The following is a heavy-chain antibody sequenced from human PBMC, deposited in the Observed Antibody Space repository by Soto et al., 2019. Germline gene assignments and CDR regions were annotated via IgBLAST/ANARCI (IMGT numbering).Heavy chain of an antibody. CDR1: GFSLSVSGVA. J-gene: IGHJ4*02. CDR3: AHRGSQPHPFDF. Sequence: QITLKEYGPTLVKPTQTLTLTCTFSGFSLSVSGVAVAWIRQPPGKALEWLALIYWDDDKRYSPSLKSRLTITKDTSKIQVVLTMTNMVPVDTAAYFCAHRGSQPHPFDFWDQGTLVTVSS. V-gene: IGHV2-5*02. D-gene: IGHD6-6*01. CDR2: IYWDDDK.